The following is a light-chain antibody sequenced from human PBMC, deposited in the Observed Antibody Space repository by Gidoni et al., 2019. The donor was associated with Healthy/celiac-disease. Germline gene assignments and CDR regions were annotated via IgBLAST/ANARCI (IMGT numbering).Light chain of an antibody. CDR1: QGISSW. J-gene: IGKJ1*01. V-gene: IGKV1D-16*01. CDR3: QQYNSYPRT. Sequence: DFQITQTPSSLSASVGDRVTITCRASQGISSWLAWYQQKPEKVPKSLIYAASSLQSGVPSRFSGSGSGTDFTLTISSLQPEDFATYYCQQYNSYPRTFGQGTKVEIK. CDR2: AAS.